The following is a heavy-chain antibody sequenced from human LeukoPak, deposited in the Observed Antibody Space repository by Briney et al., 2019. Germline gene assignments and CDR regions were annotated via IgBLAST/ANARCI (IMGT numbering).Heavy chain of an antibody. CDR2: ISGSGGST. J-gene: IGHJ4*02. D-gene: IGHD6-19*01. CDR1: GFTFSSYA. CDR3: AKSGQGAVASGSDY. V-gene: IGHV3-23*01. Sequence: GGSLRLSCAASGFTFSSYAMSWVRQAPGKGLEWVSAISGSGGSTYYADSVKGRFTISRDNSKNTLYLQMNSLRAEDTAVYYCAKSGQGAVASGSDYWGQGTPVTVSS.